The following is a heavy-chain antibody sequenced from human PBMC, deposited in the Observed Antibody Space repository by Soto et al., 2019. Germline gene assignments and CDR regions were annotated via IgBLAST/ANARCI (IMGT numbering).Heavy chain of an antibody. CDR3: AKERNFWSGTAGFDS. V-gene: IGHV3-23*01. CDR1: GFTFSMFA. D-gene: IGHD3-3*01. CDR2: ISGSGGST. Sequence: PGGSLRLSCVGSGFTFSMFAMSWFRQAPGKGLEWISSISGSGGSTYYADSVKGRFTVSRDNSKTTVFLQMNSLRTEDAAVYFCAKERNFWSGTAGFDSWGQGSPVTVSS. J-gene: IGHJ5*01.